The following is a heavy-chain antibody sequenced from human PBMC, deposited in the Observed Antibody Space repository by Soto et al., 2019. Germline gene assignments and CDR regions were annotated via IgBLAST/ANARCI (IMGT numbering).Heavy chain of an antibody. Sequence: SVKVSCKASGGTFSSYAISWVRQAPGQGLEWMGGIIPIFGTANYAQKFQGRVTITADESTSTAYMELSSLRSEDTAVYYCARDRRGVDMAAQMDYYYGMDVWGQGTTVTVSS. CDR2: IIPIFGTA. D-gene: IGHD6-6*01. J-gene: IGHJ6*02. CDR1: GGTFSSYA. CDR3: ARDRRGVDMAAQMDYYYGMDV. V-gene: IGHV1-69*13.